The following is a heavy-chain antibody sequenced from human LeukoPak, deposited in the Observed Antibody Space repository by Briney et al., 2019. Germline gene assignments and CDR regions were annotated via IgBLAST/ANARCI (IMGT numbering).Heavy chain of an antibody. J-gene: IGHJ3*02. D-gene: IGHD3-22*01. CDR2: ISWNSGSI. Sequence: GGSLRLSCAASGFTFDDYAMHWVRQAPGKGLEWVSGISWNSGSIGYADSVKGRFTISRDNAKNSLYLQMNSLRAEDTALYYCAKDLHYYYDTYDAFDIWGQGTMVTVSS. CDR3: AKDLHYYYDTYDAFDI. CDR1: GFTFDDYA. V-gene: IGHV3-9*01.